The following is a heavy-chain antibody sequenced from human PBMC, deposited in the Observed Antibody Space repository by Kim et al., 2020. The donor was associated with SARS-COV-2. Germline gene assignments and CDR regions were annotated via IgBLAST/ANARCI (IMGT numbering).Heavy chain of an antibody. J-gene: IGHJ6*02. V-gene: IGHV3-72*01. CDR3: ARDTAAAMDV. CDR2: T. Sequence: TTYAPSVKGIFIVSRENSKNSLYLHMNSLKTEDAAVYYCARDTAAAMDVWGQGTTVTVSS. D-gene: IGHD6-25*01.